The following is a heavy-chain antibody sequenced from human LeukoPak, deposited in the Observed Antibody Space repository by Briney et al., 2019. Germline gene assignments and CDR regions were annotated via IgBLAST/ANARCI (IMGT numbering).Heavy chain of an antibody. CDR2: IYTSGST. CDR1: GGYISSYY. V-gene: IGHV4-4*07. Sequence: SETLSLTCTVSGGYISSYYWSWIRQPAGKGLEWIGRIYTSGSTNYNPSLKSRVTMSVDTSNNQFSLKLSSVTAADTAVYYCARGTIGWFGELLALNFDYWGQGTLVTVSS. CDR3: ARGTIGWFGELLALNFDY. D-gene: IGHD3-10*01. J-gene: IGHJ4*02.